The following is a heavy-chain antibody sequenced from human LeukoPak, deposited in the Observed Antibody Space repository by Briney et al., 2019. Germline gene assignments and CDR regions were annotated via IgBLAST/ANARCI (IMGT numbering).Heavy chain of an antibody. CDR1: GFTFSSDA. J-gene: IGHJ4*02. Sequence: GGSLRLSCAPSGFTFSSDAMSWVRQAPGKGLEWVSAISGSSGSTYYADSVKGRFTISRDNSKNTVYLQMNSLRADDTAVYYCAKSASYYGSGYFFDFWGKGTLVTVSS. CDR2: ISGSSGST. CDR3: AKSASYYGSGYFFDF. V-gene: IGHV3-23*01. D-gene: IGHD3-10*01.